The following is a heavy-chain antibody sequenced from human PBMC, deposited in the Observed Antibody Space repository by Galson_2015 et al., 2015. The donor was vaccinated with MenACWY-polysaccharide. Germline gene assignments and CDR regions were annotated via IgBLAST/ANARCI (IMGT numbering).Heavy chain of an antibody. D-gene: IGHD5-24*01. J-gene: IGHJ4*02. CDR2: IYYSGTI. Sequence: ETLSLTCTVSGGSISSGSYYWGWIRQPPGKGLEWIGSIYYSGTIFYNPSLKSRVTISVDTSKNQFSLNLSSVTAADTTVYYCARHWRDGYNNKFDYWGQGTLVTVSS. V-gene: IGHV4-39*01. CDR3: ARHWRDGYNNKFDY. CDR1: GGSISSGSYY.